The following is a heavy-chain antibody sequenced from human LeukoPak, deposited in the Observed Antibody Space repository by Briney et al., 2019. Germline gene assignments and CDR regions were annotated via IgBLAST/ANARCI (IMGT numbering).Heavy chain of an antibody. Sequence: VASVKVSCKVSGYTLTELSMHWVRQAPGKGLEWMGGFDPEDDETIYAQKFQGRVTMTEDTSIETAYMELSSLRSEDTAVYYCATDLVGGRGFDYWGQGTLVTVSP. V-gene: IGHV1-24*01. CDR3: ATDLVGGRGFDY. CDR1: GYTLTELS. D-gene: IGHD3-10*01. CDR2: FDPEDDET. J-gene: IGHJ4*02.